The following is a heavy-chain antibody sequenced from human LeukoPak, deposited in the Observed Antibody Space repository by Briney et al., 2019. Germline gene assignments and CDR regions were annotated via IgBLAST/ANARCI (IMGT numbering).Heavy chain of an antibody. V-gene: IGHV4-34*01. CDR2: INHSGIT. CDR3: ARAVIVVAAATQRDWFDP. Sequence: PSETLSLTCTVSGGSISSYYWTWIRQTPGKGLEWIGEINHSGITDYNPSLRSRVTRSVDTSKNQFSLKLSSVTAADTAIYYCARAVIVVAAATQRDWFDPWGQGTLVTVSS. J-gene: IGHJ5*02. D-gene: IGHD2-15*01. CDR1: GGSISSYY.